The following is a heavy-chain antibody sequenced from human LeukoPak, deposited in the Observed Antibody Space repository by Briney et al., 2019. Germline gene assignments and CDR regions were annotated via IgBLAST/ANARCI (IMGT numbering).Heavy chain of an antibody. D-gene: IGHD3-10*01. V-gene: IGHV3-23*01. Sequence: GGSLRLSCAASGFTFSSYAMSWVRQAPGKGLEWVSAISGSGGSTYYADSVKGRFTISKDNSKNTLYLQMNSLRAEDTAVYYCAKDRVVRGVSINLDYWGQGTLVTVSS. CDR3: AKDRVVRGVSINLDY. CDR2: ISGSGGST. CDR1: GFTFSSYA. J-gene: IGHJ4*02.